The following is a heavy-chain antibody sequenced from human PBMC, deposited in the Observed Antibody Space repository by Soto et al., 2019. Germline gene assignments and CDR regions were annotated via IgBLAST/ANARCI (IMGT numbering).Heavy chain of an antibody. D-gene: IGHD3-10*01. CDR1: GGTFSSYV. V-gene: IGHV1-69*06. CDR3: ARAVGVRGINYYYYYGMDV. Sequence: SVKVSCKASGGTFSSYVNSWVRQAPGQGLEWMGGIIPIFGTANYAKKFQGRVTITADKSTSTAYMELSSLRSEDTAVYYCARAVGVRGINYYYYYGMDVWGQGTTVTAS. CDR2: IIPIFGTA. J-gene: IGHJ6*02.